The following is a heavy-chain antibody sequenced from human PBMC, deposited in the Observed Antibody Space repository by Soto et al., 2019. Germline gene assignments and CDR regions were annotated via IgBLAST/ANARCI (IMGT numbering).Heavy chain of an antibody. V-gene: IGHV1-2*02. CDR3: VTGDRLGQ. CDR2: INPKTGDT. J-gene: IGHJ4*02. CDR1: GYTFTGYY. Sequence: ASVKVSCKTSGYTFTGYYLNWVRQAPGRGLEWVGWINPKTGDTNNAQKFQGRVTMTTDTSISTGYMELSGLKSDDTAVYYCVTGDRLGQWGQGTPVTVSP.